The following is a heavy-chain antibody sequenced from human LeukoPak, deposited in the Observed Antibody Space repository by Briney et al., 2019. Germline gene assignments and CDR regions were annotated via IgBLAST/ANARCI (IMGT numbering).Heavy chain of an antibody. Sequence: ASVKVSCKASGYTFTGYYMHWVRQAPGQGLEWMGWINPNSGGTNYAQKFQGRVTITADKSTSTACMELSSLRSEDTAVYYCARPQPDSRAAGSPYYYGMDVWGQGTTVTVSS. CDR2: INPNSGGT. CDR3: ARPQPDSRAAGSPYYYGMDV. J-gene: IGHJ6*02. CDR1: GYTFTGYY. D-gene: IGHD6-13*01. V-gene: IGHV1-2*02.